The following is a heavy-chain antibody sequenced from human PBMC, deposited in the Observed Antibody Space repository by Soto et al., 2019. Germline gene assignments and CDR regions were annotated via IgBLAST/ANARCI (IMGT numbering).Heavy chain of an antibody. J-gene: IGHJ4*02. CDR1: GGTFSSFV. V-gene: IGHV1-69*04. CDR2: IIPSIGII. D-gene: IGHD3-22*01. Sequence: QVQLVQSGAEVKKPGSSVKVSCKASGGTFSSFVISWVRQAPGQGLEWMGRIIPSIGIINYAQQFQGRVKITADTYTSTSYMELSRLRSDDTAVYYCAREGDMKFHSDSRDETGYWGQGTLVTVSS. CDR3: AREGDMKFHSDSRDETGY.